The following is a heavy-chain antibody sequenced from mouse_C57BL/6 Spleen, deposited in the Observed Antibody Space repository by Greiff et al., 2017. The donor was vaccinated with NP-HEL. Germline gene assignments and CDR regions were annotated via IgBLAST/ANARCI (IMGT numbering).Heavy chain of an antibody. CDR3: AKQERNWGYAMDY. CDR1: GFSFTGYG. J-gene: IGHJ4*01. D-gene: IGHD4-1*01. V-gene: IGHV2-9*01. Sequence: VKLMESGPGLVAPSQSLSITCTVSGFSFTGYGVDWVRQPPGKGLEWLGVIWGGGSTNYNSALMSRLSISKDNSKIQVFLKMNSLQTDDTAMYYCAKQERNWGYAMDYWGQGTSVTVSS. CDR2: IWGGGST.